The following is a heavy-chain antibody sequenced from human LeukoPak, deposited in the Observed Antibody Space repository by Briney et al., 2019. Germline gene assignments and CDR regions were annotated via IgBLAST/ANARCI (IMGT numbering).Heavy chain of an antibody. V-gene: IGHV1-2*02. Sequence: ASVKVSCKASGYTFTGYYLHWVRQAPGQGLEWVVWINPSNGGTNYAQTFQGRVTMTRDTSISTAYMELSRLRFDDTAVYYCARDPIVVVPAAYTRDYYYYYGMDVWGQGTTVTVSS. CDR3: ARDPIVVVPAAYTRDYYYYYGMDV. D-gene: IGHD2-2*01. J-gene: IGHJ6*02. CDR1: GYTFTGYY. CDR2: INPSNGGT.